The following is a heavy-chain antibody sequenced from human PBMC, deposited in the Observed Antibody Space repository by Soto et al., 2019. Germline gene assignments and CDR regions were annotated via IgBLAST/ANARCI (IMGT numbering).Heavy chain of an antibody. CDR1: GGTFSSYA. CDR2: LIPIFGTA. V-gene: IGHV1-69*01. D-gene: IGHD6-19*01. Sequence: QVQLVQSGAEVKKPGSSVKVSCKASGGTFSSYAISWVRQAPGQGLEWMGGLIPIFGTANYAQKFQGRVTITADESTSTAYMELSSLRSEDTAVDYCARVPNPSSGWYYFDYWGQGTLVTVSS. CDR3: ARVPNPSSGWYYFDY. J-gene: IGHJ4*02.